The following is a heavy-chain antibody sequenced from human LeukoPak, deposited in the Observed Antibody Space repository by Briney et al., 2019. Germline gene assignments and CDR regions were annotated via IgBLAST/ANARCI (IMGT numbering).Heavy chain of an antibody. Sequence: PSETLSLTCSVYGGSFSDYDWSWIRQPPGKGLEWIGEINQSGSTNENPSLKSRVTISVDTSKNQFSLKLSSVTAADTAVYYCARDRDYGFDYWGQGTLVTVSS. CDR3: ARDRDYGFDY. J-gene: IGHJ4*02. CDR1: GGSFSDYD. V-gene: IGHV4-34*01. D-gene: IGHD4-17*01. CDR2: INQSGST.